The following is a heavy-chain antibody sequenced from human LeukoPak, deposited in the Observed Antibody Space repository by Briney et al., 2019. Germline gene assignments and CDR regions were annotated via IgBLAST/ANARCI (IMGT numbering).Heavy chain of an antibody. V-gene: IGHV3-21*01. D-gene: IGHD6-13*01. Sequence: PGGSLRLSCAASGFTFSSYSMNWVRQAPGKGLDWVSSISSSSSYIYYADSVKGRFTISRDNAKNSLYLQMNSLRAEDTDVYYCASSRDSSSWYSPFDYWGQGTLVTVSS. CDR3: ASSRDSSSWYSPFDY. J-gene: IGHJ4*02. CDR1: GFTFSSYS. CDR2: ISSSSSYI.